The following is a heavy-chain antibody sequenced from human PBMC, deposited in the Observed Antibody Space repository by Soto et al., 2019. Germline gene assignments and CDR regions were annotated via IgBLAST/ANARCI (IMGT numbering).Heavy chain of an antibody. CDR1: GGSFSGYY. J-gene: IGHJ4*02. V-gene: IGHV4-34*01. Sequence: SETLSLTCAVYGGSFSGYYWSWIRQPPGKGLEWIGEINHSGSTNYNPSLKSRVTISVDTSKNQFSLELHSVTAADTAMYYCARHGSYWGQVTLVTVSS. CDR2: INHSGST. CDR3: ARHGSY.